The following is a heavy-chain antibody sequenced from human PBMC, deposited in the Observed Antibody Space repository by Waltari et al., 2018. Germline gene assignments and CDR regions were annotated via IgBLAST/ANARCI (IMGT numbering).Heavy chain of an antibody. D-gene: IGHD6-19*01. CDR1: GYTFANND. CDR2: ISIYSGDT. J-gene: IGHJ5*02. CDR3: AREARAVAGSWFAH. Sequence: QLVQSGAAVKRPGASVTVSCKTSGYTFANNDINGVRQAPGQGLEWMGWISIYSGDTKFAQRFQDRATITTDTSTSTVFLELRGLRSDDTAVYYCAREARAVAGSWFAHWGQG. V-gene: IGHV1-18*04.